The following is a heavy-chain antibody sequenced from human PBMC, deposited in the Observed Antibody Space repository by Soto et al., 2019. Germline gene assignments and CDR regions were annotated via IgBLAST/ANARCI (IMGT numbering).Heavy chain of an antibody. CDR1: GDSIIRGGYY. V-gene: IGHV4-31*03. CDR3: ARALWFGESIGFDP. CDR2: IYYSGST. D-gene: IGHD3-10*01. J-gene: IGHJ5*02. Sequence: PWATLSLGCTVSGDSIIRGGYYWSWIRQHPGKGLEWIGYIYYSGSTYYNPSLKSRVTISVDTSKNQFSLKLSSVTAADTAVYYCARALWFGESIGFDPWGQGNLVTVSS.